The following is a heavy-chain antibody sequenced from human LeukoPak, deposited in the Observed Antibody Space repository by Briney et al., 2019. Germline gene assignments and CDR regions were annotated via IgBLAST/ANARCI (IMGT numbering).Heavy chain of an antibody. Sequence: ASVTVSCKASGYTFTSYYMHWVRQAPGQGLEWMGIINPSGGSTSYAQKFQGRVTMTRDTSTSTVYMELSSLRSEDTAVYYCALGAAAAGTGVDFDYWGQGTLVTVSS. CDR3: ALGAAAAGTGVDFDY. CDR1: GYTFTSYY. V-gene: IGHV1-46*01. J-gene: IGHJ4*02. D-gene: IGHD6-13*01. CDR2: INPSGGST.